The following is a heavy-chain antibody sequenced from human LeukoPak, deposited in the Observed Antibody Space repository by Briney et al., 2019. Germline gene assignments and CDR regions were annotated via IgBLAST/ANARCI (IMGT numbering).Heavy chain of an antibody. CDR1: GGSFSGYY. J-gene: IGHJ4*02. D-gene: IGHD3-10*01. CDR2: INHSGST. Sequence: SETLSLTCAVYGGSFSGYYWSWIRQPPGKGLEWIGEINHSGSTNYNPSLKSRVTISVDTSKNQFSLNLSSVTAADTAVYYCARGGDYYGSGSYPFDYWGQGTLVTVSS. V-gene: IGHV4-34*01. CDR3: ARGGDYYGSGSYPFDY.